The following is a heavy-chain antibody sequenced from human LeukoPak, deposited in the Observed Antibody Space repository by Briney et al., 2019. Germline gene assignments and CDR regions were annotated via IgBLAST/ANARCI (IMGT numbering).Heavy chain of an antibody. CDR1: GFTFSSYW. J-gene: IGHJ4*02. V-gene: IGHV3-7*01. Sequence: GGSLRLSCAVPGFTFSSYWMSGVRQAPGRGVEWVANIKQDGSEKYYVDSVKGRFTISRDNAKNSLYLQMNSLRAEDTAVYYCARVTVATVTLGGFDYWGQGTLVTVSS. CDR3: ARVTVATVTLGGFDY. D-gene: IGHD4-17*01. CDR2: IKQDGSEK.